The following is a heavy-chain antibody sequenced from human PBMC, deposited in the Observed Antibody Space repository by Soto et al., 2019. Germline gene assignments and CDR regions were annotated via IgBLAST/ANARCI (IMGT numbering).Heavy chain of an antibody. CDR1: GFTFRTYG. V-gene: IGHV3-30*18. Sequence: SMRISCAASGFTFRTYGMHWVRQTPGKGLEWVAFISDDGSQTYYGESVKGRFTISRDNAKNTLSLRMISLRTEDTFVYYCAEEAPGGWHFLDTWGHGTVVTVSS. CDR3: AEEAPGGWHFLDT. CDR2: ISDDGSQT. J-gene: IGHJ1*01. D-gene: IGHD6-19*01.